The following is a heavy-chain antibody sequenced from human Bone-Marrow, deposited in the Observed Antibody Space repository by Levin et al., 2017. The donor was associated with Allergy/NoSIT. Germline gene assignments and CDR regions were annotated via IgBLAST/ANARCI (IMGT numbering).Heavy chain of an antibody. D-gene: IGHD6-13*01. CDR1: GFIFSDYY. CDR3: ASSIATGGTGLFDY. Sequence: PGGSLRLSCAASGFIFSDYYMSWIRQAPGKGLEWVSYISSSSSYTNYADSVKGRFTISRDNTKNSLYLQMNSLRAEDTAVYYCASSIATGGTGLFDYWGQGILVTVSS. CDR2: ISSSSSYT. J-gene: IGHJ4*02. V-gene: IGHV3-11*03.